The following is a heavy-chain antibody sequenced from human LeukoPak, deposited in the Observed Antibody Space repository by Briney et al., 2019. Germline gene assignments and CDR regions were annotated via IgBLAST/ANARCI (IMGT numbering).Heavy chain of an antibody. V-gene: IGHV5-51*01. D-gene: IGHD1-26*01. Sequence: GESLQISCKGSGYSFTSYWIGWVRQMPGKGLEWMGIIYPGDSDTRYSPSFQGQVTISADKSISTAYLQWSSLKASDTAMYYCARRPIVGATKGAFDIWGQGTMVTVSS. CDR1: GYSFTSYW. CDR3: ARRPIVGATKGAFDI. CDR2: IYPGDSDT. J-gene: IGHJ3*02.